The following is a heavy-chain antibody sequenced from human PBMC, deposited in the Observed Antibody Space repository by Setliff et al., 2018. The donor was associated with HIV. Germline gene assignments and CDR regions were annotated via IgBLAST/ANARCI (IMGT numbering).Heavy chain of an antibody. J-gene: IGHJ4*02. D-gene: IGHD3-22*01. CDR1: GFAFGDFP. Sequence: GGSLRLSCTASGFAFGDFPMSWVRQAPGKGLEWVGFIRSKAYGGTTEYAASVKGRFTISRDDSKSIAYLQMNSLKTEDTAVYYCTRGALYDSSGNYFDYWGQGTLVTVSS. CDR2: IRSKAYGGTT. V-gene: IGHV3-49*04. CDR3: TRGALYDSSGNYFDY.